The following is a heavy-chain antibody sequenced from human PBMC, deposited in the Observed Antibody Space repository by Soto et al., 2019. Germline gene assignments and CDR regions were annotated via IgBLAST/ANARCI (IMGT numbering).Heavy chain of an antibody. CDR2: INHSGST. CDR1: GGSFSGYY. V-gene: IGHV4-34*01. CDR3: ARLWFGELYNWFDP. D-gene: IGHD3-10*01. Sequence: QVQLQQWGAGLLKPSETLSLTCAVYGGSFSGYYWSWIRQPPGKGLEWIGEINHSGSTNYNPSLKSRVTISVDTSKNQFSPKLSSVTAADTAVYYCARLWFGELYNWFDPWGQGTLVTVSS. J-gene: IGHJ5*02.